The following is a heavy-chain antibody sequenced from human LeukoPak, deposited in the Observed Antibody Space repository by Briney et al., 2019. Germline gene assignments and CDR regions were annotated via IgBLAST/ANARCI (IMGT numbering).Heavy chain of an antibody. CDR1: GFTFSSYT. CDR2: ISGSNDNT. D-gene: IGHD4-17*01. J-gene: IGHJ4*02. Sequence: GGSPRLSCAASGFTFSSYTMNWVRQAPGKGLEWVSAISGSNDNTYYADSVKGRFTISGDNSKNTLYLQVNSLRAEDTAVYYCAKLTTVTSDNFDYWGQGTLVTVSS. V-gene: IGHV3-23*01. CDR3: AKLTTVTSDNFDY.